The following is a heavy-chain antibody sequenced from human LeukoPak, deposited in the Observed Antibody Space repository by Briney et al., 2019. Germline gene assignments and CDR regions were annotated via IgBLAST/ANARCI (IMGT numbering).Heavy chain of an antibody. CDR3: ARVQRHTIFGVVNFDY. Sequence: SETLSLTCTVSGGSISSGDYYWSWIRRPPGKGLEWIGYIYYSGSTYYNPSLKSRVTISVDTSKNQFSLKLSSVTAADTAVYYCARVQRHTIFGVVNFDYWGQGTLVTVSS. CDR2: IYYSGST. CDR1: GGSISSGDYY. J-gene: IGHJ4*02. D-gene: IGHD3-3*01. V-gene: IGHV4-30-4*08.